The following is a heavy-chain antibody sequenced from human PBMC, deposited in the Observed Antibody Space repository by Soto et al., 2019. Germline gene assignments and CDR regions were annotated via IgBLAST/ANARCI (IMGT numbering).Heavy chain of an antibody. Sequence: QVQLVESGGGVVQPGRSLRLSCAASGFTFSSYAMHWVRQAPGKGLEWVAVISYDGSNKYYADSVKGRFTISRDNSKNALYLQMNSLRAEDTAVYYCARDTDDSSGYPGYWGQGTLVTVSS. D-gene: IGHD3-22*01. V-gene: IGHV3-30-3*01. CDR1: GFTFSSYA. J-gene: IGHJ4*02. CDR3: ARDTDDSSGYPGY. CDR2: ISYDGSNK.